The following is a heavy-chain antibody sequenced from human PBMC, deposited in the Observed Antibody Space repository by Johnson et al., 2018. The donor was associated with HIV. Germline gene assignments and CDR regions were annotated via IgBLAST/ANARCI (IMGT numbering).Heavy chain of an antibody. J-gene: IGHJ3*02. V-gene: IGHV3-11*04. CDR1: GFTFSDYY. CDR2: ISCSGSTI. Sequence: QVQLVESGGGLVKPGGSLRLSCAASGFTFSDYYMSWIRQAPGKGLEWVLYISCSGSTIYYADSVKGRFTISRDNSKNTLYLQMNSLKIEDTAVYSCAQEVRIAGSAAFDIWGQGIRVTVSS. CDR3: AQEVRIAGSAAFDI. D-gene: IGHD6-13*01.